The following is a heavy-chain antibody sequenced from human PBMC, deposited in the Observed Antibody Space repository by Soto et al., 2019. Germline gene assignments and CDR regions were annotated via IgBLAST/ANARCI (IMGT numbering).Heavy chain of an antibody. Sequence: SETLSLTCTVSGDSITDYYWNWIRQPAGKGLEWIGRIYPSVTTDFNPSLKSRVTMSVDTSKIQFSLNLNSVTAADTAIYYCARSALCSGGSCYFDYWGQGTLVTVS. D-gene: IGHD2-15*01. J-gene: IGHJ4*02. CDR1: GDSITDYY. V-gene: IGHV4-4*07. CDR2: IYPSVTT. CDR3: ARSALCSGGSCYFDY.